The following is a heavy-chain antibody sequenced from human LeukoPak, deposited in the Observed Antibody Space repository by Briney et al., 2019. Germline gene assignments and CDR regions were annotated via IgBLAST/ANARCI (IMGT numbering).Heavy chain of an antibody. CDR1: GFTFSSYW. D-gene: IGHD2-2*01. V-gene: IGHV3-74*01. Sequence: AGGSLTLSCAASGFTFSSYWMHWVRQAPGKGLVWVSRINTDGGSTSYADSVKGRFTISRDNAKNTLYLQMNSLRAEDTAVYYCAREIGCSSTSCYVFAPFDYWGQGPLVTVSS. J-gene: IGHJ4*02. CDR3: AREIGCSSTSCYVFAPFDY. CDR2: INTDGGST.